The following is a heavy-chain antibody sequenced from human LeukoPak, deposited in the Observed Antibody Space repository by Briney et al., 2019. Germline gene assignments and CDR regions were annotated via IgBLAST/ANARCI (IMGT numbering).Heavy chain of an antibody. CDR1: GFTFSNAW. CDR2: IKGKTDGGTR. Sequence: PGGSLRLSCAASGFTFSNAWMSWVRQAPGKGLEWVGRIKGKTDGGTRDYAAPVKGRFTISRDDSKNTLDLQMNSLKTEDTAVYCCTTRRLYCTSSTCSRSQVAYWGQGTLVTVSS. CDR3: TTRRLYCTSSTCSRSQVAY. J-gene: IGHJ4*02. V-gene: IGHV3-15*01. D-gene: IGHD2-2*01.